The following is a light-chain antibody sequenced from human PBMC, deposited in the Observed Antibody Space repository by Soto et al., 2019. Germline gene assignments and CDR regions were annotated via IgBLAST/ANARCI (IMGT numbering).Light chain of an antibody. V-gene: IGKV2-30*02. CDR3: MQGTHWPPYT. J-gene: IGKJ2*01. CDR2: KVS. CDR1: QSCVHSDGNTY. Sequence: DVVMTQSPLSLPVTLGQPASISCRSSQSCVHSDGNTYLNWFHQRPGPSPRRLIYKVSNRDSGVPDRFSGSASDTDFTLKISGVEAEDVGVYYCMQGTHWPPYTFGQGTKLEIK.